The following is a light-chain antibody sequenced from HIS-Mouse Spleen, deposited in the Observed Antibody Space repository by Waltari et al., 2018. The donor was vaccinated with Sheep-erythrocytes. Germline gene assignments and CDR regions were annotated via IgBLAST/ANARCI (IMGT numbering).Light chain of an antibody. CDR1: QSLLHSNGYNY. J-gene: IGKJ1*01. Sequence: DIVMTQSPLSLPVTPGEPASISCRSSQSLLHSNGYNYLDWYLQKPGQSPQLLIYLGSNRASWVPDRFSGSGSGTDFTLKISRVEAGDVGVYYCMQALQTPRTFGQGTKVEIK. V-gene: IGKV2-28*01. CDR2: LGS. CDR3: MQALQTPRT.